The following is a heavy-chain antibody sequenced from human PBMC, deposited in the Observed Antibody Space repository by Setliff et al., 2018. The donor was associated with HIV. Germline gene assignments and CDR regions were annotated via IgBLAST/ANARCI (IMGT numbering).Heavy chain of an antibody. CDR1: GGSISIISYY. J-gene: IGHJ4*02. D-gene: IGHD3-10*01. Sequence: PSETLSLTCTVSGGSISIISYYWGWIRQPPGKGLEYIRSIYYSGSTYYNPSLKSRVTISVDTSKNQFSLKLSSVTAADTAVYYCARLLPGDYYGSGSYFDYWGQGTLVTVSS. CDR3: ARLLPGDYYGSGSYFDY. CDR2: IYYSGST. V-gene: IGHV4-39*07.